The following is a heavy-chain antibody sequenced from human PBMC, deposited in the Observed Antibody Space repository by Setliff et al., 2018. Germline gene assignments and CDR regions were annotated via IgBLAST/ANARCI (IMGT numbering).Heavy chain of an antibody. Sequence: ASVKVSCKASGYTFTNYAMHWVRQAPGQRLEWMGWSNVGNDNTKYSQKFQGRVTITRDTSASTVYMELRGLRSDDTAIYYCLRLVRYCTTIACHRTLGEEVWGQGTLVTVSS. D-gene: IGHD2-8*01. V-gene: IGHV1-3*01. J-gene: IGHJ4*02. CDR1: GYTFTNYA. CDR2: SNVGNDNT. CDR3: LRLVRYCTTIACHRTLGEEV.